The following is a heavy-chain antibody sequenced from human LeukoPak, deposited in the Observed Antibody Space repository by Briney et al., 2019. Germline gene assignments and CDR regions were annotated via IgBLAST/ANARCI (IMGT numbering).Heavy chain of an antibody. D-gene: IGHD3-10*01. CDR3: ARDRRLLWFGELPTSHFDY. Sequence: PSETLSLTCTVSGGSISSYYWSWIRQPPGKGLEWIGYIYYSGSTNYNPSLKSRVTISVDTSKNQFSLKLSSVTAADTAVYYCARDRRLLWFGELPTSHFDYWGQGTLVTVSS. J-gene: IGHJ4*02. CDR2: IYYSGST. V-gene: IGHV4-59*01. CDR1: GGSISSYY.